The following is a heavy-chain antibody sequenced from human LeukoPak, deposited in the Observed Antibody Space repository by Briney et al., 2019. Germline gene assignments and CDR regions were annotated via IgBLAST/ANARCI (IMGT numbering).Heavy chain of an antibody. CDR1: RGSISSYY. D-gene: IGHD2-2*01. CDR3: AGGWATSPRGPTNYYYYMDV. J-gene: IGHJ6*03. Sequence: SETLSLTCTVSRGSISSYYWSWIRQPPGKGLEWIGYIYYSGSTNYNPSLKSRVTISVDTSKNQFSLKLSSVTAADTAVYYCAGGWATSPRGPTNYYYYMDVWGKGTTVTVSS. V-gene: IGHV4-59*01. CDR2: IYYSGST.